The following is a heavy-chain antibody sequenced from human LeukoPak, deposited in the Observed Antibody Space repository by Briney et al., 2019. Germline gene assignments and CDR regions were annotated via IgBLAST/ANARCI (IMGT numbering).Heavy chain of an antibody. J-gene: IGHJ5*02. V-gene: IGHV4-39*07. CDR1: GGSISSSSYY. CDR3: ARDQRVTKVKDWFDP. Sequence: SETLSLTCTVSGGSISSSSYYWGWIRQPPGKGLNWIGSIYYSGSTYYNPSLKSRVTISVDTSKNQFSLKLSSVTAADTAVYYCARDQRVTKVKDWFDPWGQGTLVTVSS. D-gene: IGHD4-17*01. CDR2: IYYSGST.